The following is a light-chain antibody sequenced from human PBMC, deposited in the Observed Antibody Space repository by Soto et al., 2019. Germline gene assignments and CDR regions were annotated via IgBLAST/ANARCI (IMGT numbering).Light chain of an antibody. CDR1: QSVSSN. CDR3: QQYNNWPPNT. CDR2: GAS. Sequence: EIVMTQSPATLSVSPGERATLSCRASQSVSSNLAWYQQKPGQAPRLLIYGASTRATGIPARFSGSGSGTEFTPTINSLQSEDFAVYYCQQYNNWPPNTFGQGNKLEIK. J-gene: IGKJ2*01. V-gene: IGKV3-15*01.